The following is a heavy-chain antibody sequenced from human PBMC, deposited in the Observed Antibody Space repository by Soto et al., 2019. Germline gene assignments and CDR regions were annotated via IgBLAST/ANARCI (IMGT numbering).Heavy chain of an antibody. V-gene: IGHV3-21*01. D-gene: IGHD3-22*01. Sequence: PGGSLRLSCAASGFSFSSFGLNWVRQAPGKGLEWVSSISSTSNYIYYADSVKGRFTISRDNAQNSLYLQMNSLRVEDTAVYYCARQWDDRGFYYVLDYWGQGTLVTVSS. CDR3: ARQWDDRGFYYVLDY. CDR2: ISSTSNYI. J-gene: IGHJ4*02. CDR1: GFSFSSFG.